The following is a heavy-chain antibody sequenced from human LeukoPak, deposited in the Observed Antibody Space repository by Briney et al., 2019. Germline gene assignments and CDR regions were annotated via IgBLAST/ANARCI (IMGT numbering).Heavy chain of an antibody. V-gene: IGHV1-69*05. D-gene: IGHD4-17*01. J-gene: IGHJ3*02. CDR3: ATHLRYGDYVFFRSDAFDI. CDR2: IIPIFGTA. Sequence: SVKVSCKASGGTFSSYAIRWVRKAPGQGLEWMAGIIPIFGTANYAQKFQGRVTITTDESTSTAYMELSSLRSEDTAVYYCATHLRYGDYVFFRSDAFDIWGQGTMVTVSS. CDR1: GGTFSSYA.